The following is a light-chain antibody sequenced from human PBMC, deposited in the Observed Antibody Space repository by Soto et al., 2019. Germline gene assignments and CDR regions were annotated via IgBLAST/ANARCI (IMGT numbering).Light chain of an antibody. CDR2: GAS. CDR1: QSVSSSY. Sequence: EIVLTQSPGTLSLSPGEGATLSCRASQSVSSSYLAWYQQTNGQAPRLLIYGASSRDTGIPDRFSGSGSGTDCALTISRLEPEDFEVYYCQQYGSSPWTFGQGTKVDIK. CDR3: QQYGSSPWT. J-gene: IGKJ1*01. V-gene: IGKV3-20*01.